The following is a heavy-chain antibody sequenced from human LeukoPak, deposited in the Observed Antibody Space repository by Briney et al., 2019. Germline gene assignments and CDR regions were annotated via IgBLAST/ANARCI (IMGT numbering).Heavy chain of an antibody. Sequence: GGSLRLSCAASGFTFSSYAMSWVRQAPGKGLEWVSAISGSRGSTYYADSVKGRFTISRDNSKHTLSLQMNRLRAEDTAVYYCAKDTVAGLYYYYYGMDVWGQGTTVTVSS. J-gene: IGHJ6*02. CDR1: GFTFSSYA. D-gene: IGHD6-19*01. CDR2: ISGSRGST. CDR3: AKDTVAGLYYYYYGMDV. V-gene: IGHV3-23*01.